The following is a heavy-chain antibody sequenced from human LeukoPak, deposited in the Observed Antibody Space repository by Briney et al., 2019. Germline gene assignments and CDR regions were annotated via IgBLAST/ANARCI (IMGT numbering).Heavy chain of an antibody. CDR3: ARVRRDGYNLVPGYFDY. J-gene: IGHJ4*02. V-gene: IGHV4-59*11. D-gene: IGHD5-24*01. CDR1: GGSISSHY. CDR2: SYYSGST. Sequence: SETLSLTCTVSGGSISSHYWSWIRQPPGKGLEWIGYSYYSGSTNYNPSLKSRVTISVDTSKNQFSLKLSSVTAADTAVYYCARVRRDGYNLVPGYFDYWGQGTLVTVSS.